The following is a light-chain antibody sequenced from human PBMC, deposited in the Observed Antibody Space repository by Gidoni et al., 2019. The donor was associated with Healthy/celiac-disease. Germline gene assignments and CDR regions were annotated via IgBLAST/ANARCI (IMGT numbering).Light chain of an antibody. CDR2: GAS. V-gene: IGKV3-15*01. CDR3: QQYNNWPT. J-gene: IGKJ1*01. CDR1: PSVSSS. Sequence: EIVMTQSPATLSVSPGERATLSCRASPSVSSSLAWYQQKPGQAPRLLSYGASTRATGIPARFSGSGSGTEFTLTISSLQSEDFAVYYCQQYNNWPTFGQGTKVEIK.